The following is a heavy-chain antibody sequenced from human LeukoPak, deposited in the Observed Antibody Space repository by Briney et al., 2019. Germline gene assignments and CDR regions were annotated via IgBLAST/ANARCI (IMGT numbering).Heavy chain of an antibody. CDR2: ISYSGGST. Sequence: GGSLRLSCAASGFTFSSYGMSWVRPAPGEGLEWVSAISYSGGSTYYADSVKGRFTISRDNSKNTLYLQMNRLRAEDTAVYYCAKRISSGWSYYFDYWGQGTLVTVSS. V-gene: IGHV3-23*01. D-gene: IGHD6-19*01. J-gene: IGHJ4*02. CDR1: GFTFSSYG. CDR3: AKRISSGWSYYFDY.